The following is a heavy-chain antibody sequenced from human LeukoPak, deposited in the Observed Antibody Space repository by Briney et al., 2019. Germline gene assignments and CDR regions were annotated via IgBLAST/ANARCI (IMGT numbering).Heavy chain of an antibody. D-gene: IGHD3-22*01. CDR1: GFTFSSYG. CDR2: IWYDGSNK. J-gene: IGHJ6*02. V-gene: IGHV3-33*01. Sequence: GGSLRLSCAASGFTFSSYGMHWVRQAPGKGLEWVAVIWYDGSNKYYADSVKGRFTISRDNSKNTLYLQMNSLRAEDTAVYYCARGGDVGTRIVVGPELGYGMDVWGQGTTVTVSS. CDR3: ARGGDVGTRIVVGPELGYGMDV.